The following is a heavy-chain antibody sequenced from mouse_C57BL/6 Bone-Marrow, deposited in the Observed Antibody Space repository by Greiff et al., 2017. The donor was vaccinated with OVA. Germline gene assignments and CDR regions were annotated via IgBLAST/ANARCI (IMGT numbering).Heavy chain of an antibody. CDR1: GYSITSGYY. CDR3: ARRLPYYYGSSYAWYFDV. Sequence: EVQLQQSGPGLVKPSQSLSLTCSVTGYSITSGYYWNWIRQFPGNKLEWMGYISYDGSNHYNPSLKNRISITRDTSKNQFFLKLNSVTTEDTATYYCARRLPYYYGSSYAWYFDVWGTGTTVTVSS. J-gene: IGHJ1*03. D-gene: IGHD1-1*01. V-gene: IGHV3-6*01. CDR2: ISYDGSN.